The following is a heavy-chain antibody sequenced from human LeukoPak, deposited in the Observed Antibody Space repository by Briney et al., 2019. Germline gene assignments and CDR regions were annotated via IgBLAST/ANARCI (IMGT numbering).Heavy chain of an antibody. CDR2: ISYDGSDK. D-gene: IGHD6-19*01. J-gene: IGHJ4*02. Sequence: PGGSLRLSCAASGFTFSSYAMHWVRQAPGKGLEWVAVISYDGSDKYYADSVKGRFTISRDNSKNTLYLQMNSLRAEDTAVYYCARGGYSSGWSFMGDYWGQGTLVTVSS. CDR1: GFTFSSYA. V-gene: IGHV3-30-3*01. CDR3: ARGGYSSGWSFMGDY.